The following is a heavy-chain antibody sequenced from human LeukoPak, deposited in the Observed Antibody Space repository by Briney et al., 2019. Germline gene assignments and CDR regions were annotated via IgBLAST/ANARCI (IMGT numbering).Heavy chain of an antibody. J-gene: IGHJ4*02. V-gene: IGHV4-59*01. D-gene: IGHD6-13*01. CDR3: ARGRSSLAY. Sequence: SETLSLTCTVSGGSISSYYWSWIRQPPGKGLEWIGYIYYSGSTSYNPSLESRVTISVDTSKNQFSLKLSSVTAADTAVYYCARGRSSLAYWGQGTLVTVSS. CDR1: GGSISSYY. CDR2: IYYSGST.